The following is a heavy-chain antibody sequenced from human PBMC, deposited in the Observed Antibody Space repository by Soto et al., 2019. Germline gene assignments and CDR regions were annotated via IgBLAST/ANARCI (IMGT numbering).Heavy chain of an antibody. CDR3: TTGDDTSKVDL. Sequence: QVQLQESGPGLVKPSETLSLTCTVSGGPLNTKRWTWIRQHPWKGLEWIGYIFNGGSTSYNPSLNNRVSISVDMSTNQFSLRLSSVTAADTAMYYCTTGDDTSKVDLWGQGTLVTVSS. V-gene: IGHV4-31*02. CDR2: IFNGGST. D-gene: IGHD1-1*01. CDR1: GGPLNTKR. J-gene: IGHJ5*02.